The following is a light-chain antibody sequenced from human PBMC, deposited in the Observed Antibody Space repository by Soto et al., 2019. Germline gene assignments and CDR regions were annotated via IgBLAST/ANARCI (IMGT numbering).Light chain of an antibody. J-gene: IGLJ7*01. CDR1: TGAVTSGHY. CDR3: LLDYSGSGV. CDR2: DTS. V-gene: IGLV7-46*01. Sequence: QAVVTQEPSRTGSPGGTGTLTCGSSTGAVTSGHYPYWFQQKPGQAPRTLIYDTSNKHSWTPARFSGSLLGGKAALTLSGAQPYDEADYYCLLDYSGSGVFGGSTQLTVL.